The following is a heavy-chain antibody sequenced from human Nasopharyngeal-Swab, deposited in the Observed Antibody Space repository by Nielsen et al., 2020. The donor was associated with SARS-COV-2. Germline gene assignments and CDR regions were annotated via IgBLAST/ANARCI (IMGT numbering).Heavy chain of an antibody. D-gene: IGHD1-26*01. CDR3: ARIEGVGATDY. CDR1: GYTFTSYY. CDR2: INPSGGST. J-gene: IGHJ4*02. V-gene: IGHV1-46*01. Sequence: ASVKVSCKASGYTFTSYYMHWVRQAPGQELEWMGIINPSGGSTSYAQKFQGRVTMTRDTSTSTVYMELSSLRSEDTAVYYCARIEGVGATDYWGQGTLVTVSS.